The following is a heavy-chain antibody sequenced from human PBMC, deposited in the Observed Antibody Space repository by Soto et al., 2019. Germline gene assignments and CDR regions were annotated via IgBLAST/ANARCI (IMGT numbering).Heavy chain of an antibody. CDR1: GYTFTSYG. CDR2: ISAYNGNT. D-gene: IGHD3-22*01. J-gene: IGHJ4*01. CDR3: ARSGSSRYYLAY. V-gene: IGHV1-18*01. Sequence: ASVNVSCKASGYTFTSYGLSWVLQAPGQGLEWMGWISAYNGNTNYAQKLQGRVTMTTDTSTSTAYMELRSLRSDDTAVYYCARSGSSRYYLAYWGQGTLVTVSS.